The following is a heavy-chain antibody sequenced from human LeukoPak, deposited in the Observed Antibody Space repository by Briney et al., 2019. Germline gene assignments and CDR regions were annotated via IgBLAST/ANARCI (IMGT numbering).Heavy chain of an antibody. CDR1: GGSISSYY. Sequence: PSEALSLTCTVSGGSISSYYWSWIRQPPGKGLEWIGYIFYSGTTNYNPSLKSRVTISLDTSKNQISLNLTSVTAADTAVYYCARHKPPTYFDSGSRWGAFDIWGQGTMVTVSS. J-gene: IGHJ3*02. CDR2: IFYSGTT. D-gene: IGHD3-10*01. CDR3: ARHKPPTYFDSGSRWGAFDI. V-gene: IGHV4-59*08.